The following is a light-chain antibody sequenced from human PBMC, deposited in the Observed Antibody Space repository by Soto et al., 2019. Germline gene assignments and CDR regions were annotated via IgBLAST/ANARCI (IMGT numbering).Light chain of an antibody. Sequence: EIVLTQSPDTLSLSPGERATLSCRAGQSVSSSFLAWYQQKPGQAPRLLIYRASSRATGIPDRFTGSGSGTDFTLTISRLEPEDFAVYYCQQYESSPLTFGGGTKVEIK. V-gene: IGKV3-20*01. J-gene: IGKJ4*01. CDR3: QQYESSPLT. CDR1: QSVSSSF. CDR2: RAS.